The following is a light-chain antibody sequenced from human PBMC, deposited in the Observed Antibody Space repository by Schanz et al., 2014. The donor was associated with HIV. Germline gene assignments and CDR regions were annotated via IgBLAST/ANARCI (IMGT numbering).Light chain of an antibody. CDR1: QGIRND. Sequence: AIQLTQSPSSLSASVGDRVTITCRASQGIRNDLGWYQQKPGKAPKVLIYAASTLQSGAQSRFSGSGSGANFTLTISGLRPEDFATYYCQQSNSFPYTFGQGTKVE. CDR2: AAS. V-gene: IGKV1-6*01. CDR3: QQSNSFPYT. J-gene: IGKJ2*01.